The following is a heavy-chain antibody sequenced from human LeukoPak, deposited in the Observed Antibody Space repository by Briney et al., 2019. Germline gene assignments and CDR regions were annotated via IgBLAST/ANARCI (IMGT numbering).Heavy chain of an antibody. Sequence: GGSLRLSCAASGFTFSSYAMSWVCQAPGKGVEWVSAISGSGGSTYYADSVKGRFTISRDNSKNTLYLQMNSLRAEDTAVYYCAKDRGSGSFSDWGQGTLVTVSS. CDR3: AKDRGSGSFSD. CDR1: GFTFSSYA. V-gene: IGHV3-23*01. J-gene: IGHJ4*02. D-gene: IGHD3-10*01. CDR2: ISGSGGST.